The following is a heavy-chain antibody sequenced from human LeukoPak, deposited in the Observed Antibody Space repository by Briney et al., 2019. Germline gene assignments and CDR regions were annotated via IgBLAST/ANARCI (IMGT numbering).Heavy chain of an antibody. CDR3: ARDHRIVYDAFDI. CDR2: ITPIFGTA. Sequence: GASVKVSCKASGGTFSSYAISWVRQAPGQGLEWMGGITPIFGTANYAQKFQGRVTITADESTSTAYMELSSLRSEDTAVYYCARDHRIVYDAFDIWGQGTMVTVSS. D-gene: IGHD1-14*01. V-gene: IGHV1-69*13. CDR1: GGTFSSYA. J-gene: IGHJ3*02.